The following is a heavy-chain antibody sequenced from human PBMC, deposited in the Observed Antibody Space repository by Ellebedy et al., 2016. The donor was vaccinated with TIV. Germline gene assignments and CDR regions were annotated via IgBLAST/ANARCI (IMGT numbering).Heavy chain of an antibody. CDR1: GGSISSYY. CDR3: AREIWGGSYYFDY. CDR2: IYYSGST. Sequence: SETLSLTXTVSGGSISSYYWSWIRQPPGKGLEWIGYIYYSGSTNYNPSLKGRVTISVDKSKNQFSLKLSSVTAADTAVYYCAREIWGGSYYFDYWGQGTLVTVSS. D-gene: IGHD3-3*01. V-gene: IGHV4-59*01. J-gene: IGHJ4*02.